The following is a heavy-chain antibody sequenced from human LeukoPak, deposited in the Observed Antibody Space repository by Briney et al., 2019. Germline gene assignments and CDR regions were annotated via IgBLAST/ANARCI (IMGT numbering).Heavy chain of an antibody. Sequence: SVKVSCKASGYTFTSYGISWVRQAPGQGLEWMGGIIPIFGTANYAQKFQGRVTITADKSTSTAYMELSSLRSEDTAVYYCARDSTYSPALFDYWGQGTLVTVSS. V-gene: IGHV1-69*06. D-gene: IGHD2-15*01. J-gene: IGHJ4*02. CDR3: ARDSTYSPALFDY. CDR1: GYTFTSYG. CDR2: IIPIFGTA.